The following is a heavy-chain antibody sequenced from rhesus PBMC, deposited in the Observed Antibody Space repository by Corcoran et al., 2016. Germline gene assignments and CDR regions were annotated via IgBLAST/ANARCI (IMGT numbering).Heavy chain of an antibody. V-gene: IGHV2-1*01. CDR1: GFSLSTSGMG. D-gene: IGHD1-1*01. J-gene: IGHJ4*01. Sequence: QVTLKESGPALVKPTQTLTLTCTFSGFSLSTSGMGVGWIRHPSRKTLEWLALIYWDDDKRYHTSLKSRLTISKDTSKTQVVLTMTNMDPVDTATYYCARVKAGTPDYWGQGVLVTVSS. CDR3: ARVKAGTPDY. CDR2: IYWDDDK.